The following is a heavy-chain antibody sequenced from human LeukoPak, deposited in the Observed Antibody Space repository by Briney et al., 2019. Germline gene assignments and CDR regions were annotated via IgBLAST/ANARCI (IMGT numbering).Heavy chain of an antibody. CDR3: AKIRGYSYGYGDY. Sequence: GGSLRLSCVASGFTFSTYAKSWVRQAPGKGLEWVSDISDSGSNTYYADSVKGRFTISRDNSKNTLYLQMSSLRAEDTAVYFCAKIRGYSYGYGDYWGQGTLVTVSS. D-gene: IGHD5-18*01. CDR1: GFTFSTYA. J-gene: IGHJ4*02. V-gene: IGHV3-23*01. CDR2: ISDSGSNT.